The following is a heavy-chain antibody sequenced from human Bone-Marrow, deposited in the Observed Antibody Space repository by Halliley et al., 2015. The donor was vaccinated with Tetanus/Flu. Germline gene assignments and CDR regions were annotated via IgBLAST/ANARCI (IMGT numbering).Heavy chain of an antibody. Sequence: EVLGLIAYSGSATYNPSLQSRGTTSLDTSKNQFSPELKSVTAADTAVYHCARGTTPGFYVYWGQGSLVNVSS. D-gene: IGHD3-3*01. J-gene: IGHJ4*02. V-gene: IGHV4-59*09. CDR3: ARGTTPGFYVY. CDR2: IAYSGSA.